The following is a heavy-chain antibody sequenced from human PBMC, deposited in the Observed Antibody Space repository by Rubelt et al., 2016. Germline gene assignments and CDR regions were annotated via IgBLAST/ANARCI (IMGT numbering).Heavy chain of an antibody. D-gene: IGHD6-6*01. CDR3: ARALVIEGKDY. CDR2: ISYDGSNK. Sequence: GLEWVAVISYDGSNKYYADSVKGRFTISRDNSKNTLYLQMNSLRAEDTAVYYCARALVIEGKDYWGQGTLVTVSS. J-gene: IGHJ4*02. V-gene: IGHV3-30*04.